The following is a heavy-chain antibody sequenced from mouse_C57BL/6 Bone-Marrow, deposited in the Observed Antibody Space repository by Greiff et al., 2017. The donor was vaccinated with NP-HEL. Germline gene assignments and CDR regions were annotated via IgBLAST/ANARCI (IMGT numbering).Heavy chain of an antibody. J-gene: IGHJ2*01. V-gene: IGHV1-82*01. Sequence: QVQLQQSGPELVKPGASVKISCKASGYAISSSWMNWVKQRPGKGLEWIGRIYPGDGDTNYNGKFKGKATLTADKSSSTAYMQLSSLTSEDSAVYFCARSLYYDYWGQGTTLTVSS. CDR1: GYAISSSW. CDR3: ARSLYYDY. CDR2: IYPGDGDT.